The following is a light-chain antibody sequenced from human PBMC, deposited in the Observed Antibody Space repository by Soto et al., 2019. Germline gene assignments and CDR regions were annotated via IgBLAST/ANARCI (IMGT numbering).Light chain of an antibody. CDR2: GAS. V-gene: IGKV3-15*01. J-gene: IGKJ4*01. CDR1: QSVSSN. Sequence: EIAMTQSPATLSVSPGERATLSCRASQSVSSNLAWYQQKPGQAPRLLIYGASTRATGIPARFSGSGSGTEFTLTISSLQSEDFAVYYCQRYNTWPLTFGGGTKVDIK. CDR3: QRYNTWPLT.